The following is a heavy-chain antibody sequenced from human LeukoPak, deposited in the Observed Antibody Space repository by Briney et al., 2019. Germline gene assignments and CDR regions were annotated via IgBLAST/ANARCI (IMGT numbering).Heavy chain of an antibody. CDR2: LYSGGTT. J-gene: IGHJ4*02. CDR1: GFTVSGNY. D-gene: IGHD5-12*01. V-gene: IGHV3-66*01. CDR3: ARGYSGYDPFDY. Sequence: GGSLRLSCAVSGFTVSGNYMSWVRQAPGKGLEWVSVLYSGGTTYYADSVKGRFTISRDNSKNTLYIQMNSLRAEDTAVYYCARGYSGYDPFDYWGQGTLVTVSS.